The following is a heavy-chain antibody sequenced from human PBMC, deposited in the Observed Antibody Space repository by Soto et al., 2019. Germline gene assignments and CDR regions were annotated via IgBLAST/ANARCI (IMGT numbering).Heavy chain of an antibody. CDR1: GFTFSSYS. CDR3: ARDGYCSSTSCHTIDY. CDR2: ISSSSSYI. V-gene: IGHV3-21*01. Sequence: GGSLRLSCAASGFTFSSYSMNWVRQAPGKGLEWVSSISSSSSYIYYADSVKGRFTISRDNAKNSLYLQMNSLRAEDTAVYYCARDGYCSSTSCHTIDYWGQGTLVTVSS. D-gene: IGHD2-2*02. J-gene: IGHJ4*02.